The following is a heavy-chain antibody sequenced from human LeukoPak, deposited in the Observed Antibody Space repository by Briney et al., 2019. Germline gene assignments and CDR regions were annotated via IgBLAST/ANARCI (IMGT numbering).Heavy chain of an antibody. D-gene: IGHD6-6*01. CDR3: ARQYSSSSAWYYYYMDV. V-gene: IGHV1-69*13. J-gene: IGHJ6*03. CDR2: IIPIFGTA. CDR1: GGTFSSYA. Sequence: SVKVSCKASGGTFSSYAISWVRQPPGQGLEWMGGIIPIFGTANYAQKFQGRVTITADESTSTAYMELSSLRAEDTAVYYCARQYSSSSAWYYYYMDVWGKGTTVTVSS.